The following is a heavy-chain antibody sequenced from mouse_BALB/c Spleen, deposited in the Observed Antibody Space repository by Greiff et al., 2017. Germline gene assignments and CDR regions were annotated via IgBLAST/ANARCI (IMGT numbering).Heavy chain of an antibody. Sequence: QVQLQQPGAELVKPGASVKLSCKASGYTFTSYWMHWVKQRPGQGLEWIGEIDPSDSYTNYNQKFKGKATLTVDKSSSTAYMQLSSLTSEDSAVYYCARDYRSYYFDYWGQGTTLTVSS. CDR2: IDPSDSYT. V-gene: IGHV1-69*02. J-gene: IGHJ2*01. D-gene: IGHD2-14*01. CDR3: ARDYRSYYFDY. CDR1: GYTFTSYW.